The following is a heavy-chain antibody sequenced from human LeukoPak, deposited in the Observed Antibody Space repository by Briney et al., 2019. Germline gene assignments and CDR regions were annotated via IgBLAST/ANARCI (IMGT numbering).Heavy chain of an antibody. Sequence: PSETLSLTCAXXXGSFSGYYWSWIRQPPGKGLEWIGEINHSGSTNNNPSLKSRVTISVDTSKNQFSLKLSSVTAADTAVYYCARVNWYFDLWGRGTLVTVSS. V-gene: IGHV4-34*01. CDR1: XGSFSGYY. CDR2: INHSGST. J-gene: IGHJ2*01. CDR3: ARVNWYFDL.